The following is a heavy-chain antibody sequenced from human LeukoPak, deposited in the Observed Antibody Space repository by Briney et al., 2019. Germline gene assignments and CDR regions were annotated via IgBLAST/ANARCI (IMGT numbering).Heavy chain of an antibody. D-gene: IGHD6-19*01. J-gene: IGHJ6*02. CDR3: ASSSGWYADYYYYGMDV. CDR1: GGTFSNYA. CDR2: IIPIPGIA. Sequence: ASVKVSCKASGGTFSNYAISWVRQAPGQGLEWMGRIIPIPGIANYAQKFQGRVTITADKSTSTAYMELSSLRSEDTAVYYCASSSGWYADYYYYGMDVWGQGTTVTVSS. V-gene: IGHV1-69*04.